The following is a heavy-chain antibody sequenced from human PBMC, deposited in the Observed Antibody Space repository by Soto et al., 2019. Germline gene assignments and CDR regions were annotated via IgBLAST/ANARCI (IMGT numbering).Heavy chain of an antibody. CDR2: ISGSGGST. D-gene: IGHD3-22*01. J-gene: IGHJ4*02. V-gene: IGHV3-23*01. CDR3: AKNYDTSAYYFTLDY. Sequence: WGSLRLSCAASGFTFSSYAMSWVRQAPGKGLEWVSAISGSGGSTYYADSVKGRFTISRDNSKNTLYLHMNSLRAEDSAVYYCAKNYDTSAYYFTLDYWGQGTQVTVSS. CDR1: GFTFSSYA.